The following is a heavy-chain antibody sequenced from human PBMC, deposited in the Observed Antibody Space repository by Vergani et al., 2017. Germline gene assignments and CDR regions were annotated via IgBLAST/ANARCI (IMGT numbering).Heavy chain of an antibody. CDR1: GSPAARGYY. J-gene: IGHJ4*02. CDR2: VHRIGNT. Sequence: QVDLQESGPGLVKSSETLSLNSASPGSPAARGYYWGWIRKPPGGGLEWIGFVHRIGNTYYTPSLRSRATISRDTSKNQFSLRLISVTAADTAVYYCARQNPYGSAHVDFWGRGVLVTVSA. D-gene: IGHD3-10*01. V-gene: IGHV4-38-2*01. CDR3: ARQNPYGSAHVDF.